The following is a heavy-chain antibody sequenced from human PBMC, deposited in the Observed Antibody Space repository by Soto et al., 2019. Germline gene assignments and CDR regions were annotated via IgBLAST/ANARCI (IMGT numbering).Heavy chain of an antibody. CDR3: ARDYPAFDY. Sequence: GESLKISCAASGFNFGGYVMTWVRQAPGKGLEWVSSISRSGDKTYYTDSVKGRFTMSRDNAKKSLYLQMNSLRAEDTAVYYCARDYPAFDYWGQGTLVTVPQ. CDR1: GFNFGGYV. J-gene: IGHJ4*02. CDR2: ISRSGDKT. D-gene: IGHD3-16*02. V-gene: IGHV3-23*01.